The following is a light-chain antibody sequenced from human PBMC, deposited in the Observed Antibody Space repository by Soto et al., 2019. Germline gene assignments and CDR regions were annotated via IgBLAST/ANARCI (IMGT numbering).Light chain of an antibody. CDR1: SSDIGHYDY. V-gene: IGLV2-14*03. CDR3: CSLTTSHTYV. J-gene: IGLJ1*01. Sequence: QSALTQPASVSGSPGQSITISCTGTSSDIGHYDYVSWYQQHPGKAPKLMIYHVTYRTSGVSNRYSGSKSGNSASLTISGLQADDEADYYCCSLTTSHTYVFGSGTKRTVL. CDR2: HVT.